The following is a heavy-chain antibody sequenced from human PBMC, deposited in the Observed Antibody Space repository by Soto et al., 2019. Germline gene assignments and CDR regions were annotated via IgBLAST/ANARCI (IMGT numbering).Heavy chain of an antibody. CDR3: ATLKGDDIAAAGQTIDY. CDR1: GFTFSSYG. D-gene: IGHD6-13*01. Sequence: GGSLRLSCAASGFTFSSYGMHWVRQAPGKGLEWVAVISYDGSNKYYADSVKGRFTISRDNSKNTLYLQMNSLRAEDTAVYYCATLKGDDIAAAGQTIDYWGQGTLVTVSS. J-gene: IGHJ4*02. CDR2: ISYDGSNK. V-gene: IGHV3-30*03.